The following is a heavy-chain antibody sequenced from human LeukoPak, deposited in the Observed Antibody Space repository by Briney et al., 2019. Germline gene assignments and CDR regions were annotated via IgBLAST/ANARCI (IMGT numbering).Heavy chain of an antibody. CDR2: VYYSGST. J-gene: IGHJ4*02. D-gene: IGHD3-3*01. Sequence: ASETLSLTCTVSGGSISTYYWSWIRQPPGKGLEWIGYVYYSGSTNYSPSLSSRLTISIDTSKNQFSLKLSSVTAADTAVYYCSRGLDFRSGYSFDYWGQGILVTVSS. V-gene: IGHV4-59*01. CDR1: GGSISTYY. CDR3: SRGLDFRSGYSFDY.